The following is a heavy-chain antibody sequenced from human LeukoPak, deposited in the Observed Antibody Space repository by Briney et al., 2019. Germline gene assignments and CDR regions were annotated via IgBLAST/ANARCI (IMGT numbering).Heavy chain of an antibody. CDR1: GFTFSTYG. Sequence: GSLRLSCAASGFTFSTYGISWVRQAPGKGLEWVSAITGSGDFTKYAASVKGRFTISRDNSKNIVYLQMKNLRTEDTALYSRTNRITATTPFDYWGQGTLVIVSS. CDR2: ITGSGDFT. V-gene: IGHV3-23*01. CDR3: TNRITATTPFDY. D-gene: IGHD4-17*01. J-gene: IGHJ4*02.